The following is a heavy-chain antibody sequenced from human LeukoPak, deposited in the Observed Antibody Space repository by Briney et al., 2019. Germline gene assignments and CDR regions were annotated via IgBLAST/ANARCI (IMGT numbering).Heavy chain of an antibody. Sequence: KPSETLSLTCTVSGGSISSYYWSWIRQPPGKGLEWIGYIYHSGSTYYNPSLKSRVTISVDRSKNQFSLKLSSVTAADTAVYYCARKLGSHFDYWGQGTLVTVSS. CDR1: GGSISSYY. D-gene: IGHD7-27*01. J-gene: IGHJ4*02. CDR2: IYHSGST. CDR3: ARKLGSHFDY. V-gene: IGHV4-59*12.